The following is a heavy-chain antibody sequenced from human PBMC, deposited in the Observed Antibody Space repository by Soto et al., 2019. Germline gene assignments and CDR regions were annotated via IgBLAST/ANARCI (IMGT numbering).Heavy chain of an antibody. J-gene: IGHJ6*02. V-gene: IGHV1-58*01. CDR2: VVVGSGYT. CDR3: TAPTVTTPESYYGADV. CDR1: GFTSSRSA. Sequence: SSVKVSCKSFGFTSSRSAVQWVRQARGQRLEWIGWVVVGSGYTNYAQKFQERVTISTDMPTSTVYMELSSLRSDDTGVYYCTAPTVTTPESYYGADVWG. D-gene: IGHD4-17*01.